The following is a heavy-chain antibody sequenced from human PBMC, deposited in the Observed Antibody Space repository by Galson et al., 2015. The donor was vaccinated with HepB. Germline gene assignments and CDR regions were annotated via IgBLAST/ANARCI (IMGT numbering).Heavy chain of an antibody. CDR2: MNPNSGNT. J-gene: IGHJ6*02. CDR3: ARDPRDVVVVAATYYYYGMDV. CDR1: GYTFTSYD. Sequence: SVKVSCKASGYTFTSYDINWVRQATGQGLEWMGWMNPNSGNTGYAQKFQGRVTMTRNTSISTAYMELSSLRSEDTAVYYCARDPRDVVVVAATYYYYGMDVWGQGTTVTVSS. D-gene: IGHD2-15*01. V-gene: IGHV1-8*01.